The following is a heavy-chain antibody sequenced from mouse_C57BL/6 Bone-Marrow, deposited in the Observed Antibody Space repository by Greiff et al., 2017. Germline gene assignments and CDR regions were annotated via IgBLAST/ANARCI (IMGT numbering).Heavy chain of an antibody. CDR2: IYPGSGSP. J-gene: IGHJ4*01. V-gene: IGHV1-55*01. CDR1: GYTFTSYW. D-gene: IGHD2-4*01. CDR3: ARGRGLRRGYAMDY. Sequence: QVQLQQPGAELVKPGASVKMSCKASGYTFTSYWITWVKQRPGQGLEWIGDIYPGSGSPNYNEKFKSKATLTVDTSSSTAYMQLSSLTSEDSAVYYCARGRGLRRGYAMDYWGQGTSVTVSS.